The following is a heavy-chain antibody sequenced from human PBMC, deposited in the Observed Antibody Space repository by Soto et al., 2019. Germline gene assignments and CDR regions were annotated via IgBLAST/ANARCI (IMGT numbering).Heavy chain of an antibody. CDR3: AKDIEQQLVGRYYYYYYYMDV. CDR2: ISWNSGSI. CDR1: GFTFDDYA. J-gene: IGHJ6*03. D-gene: IGHD6-13*01. V-gene: IGHV3-9*01. Sequence: QLGGPLSLSCAASGFTFDDYAMHWVRQAPGKGLEWVSGISWNSGSIGYEDSVKGRFTISRDNAKNSLYLQMTSLRAEDTALYYCAKDIEQQLVGRYYYYYYYMDVWGKGTTVTVSS.